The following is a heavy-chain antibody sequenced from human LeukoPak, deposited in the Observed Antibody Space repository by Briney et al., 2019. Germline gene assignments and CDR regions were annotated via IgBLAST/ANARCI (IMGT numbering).Heavy chain of an antibody. V-gene: IGHV1-69*05. CDR1: GGTFSSYA. Sequence: GASVKVSCKASGGTFSSYAISWVRQAPGQGLEWMGGIIPIFGTANYPQKFQGRVTMTRDMSTSTVYMELSSLRSEDTAVYYCARGCHQRFLEGSRYNWFDPWGQGTLVTVSS. CDR3: ARGCHQRFLEGSRYNWFDP. J-gene: IGHJ5*02. CDR2: IIPIFGTA. D-gene: IGHD3-3*01.